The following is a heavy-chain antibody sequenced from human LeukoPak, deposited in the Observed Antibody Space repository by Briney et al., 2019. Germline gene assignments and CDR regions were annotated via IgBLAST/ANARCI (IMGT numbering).Heavy chain of an antibody. D-gene: IGHD3-9*01. CDR3: ARGSRYDILTGYSNWFDP. Sequence: SETLSLTCTVSGGSISSYYWSWIRQPPGKGLEWIGYIYYSGSTNYNPSLKSRVTISVDTSKNQFSLKLSSVTAADTAVYYCARGSRYDILTGYSNWFDPWGQGTLVTVSS. CDR1: GGSISSYY. V-gene: IGHV4-59*08. J-gene: IGHJ5*02. CDR2: IYYSGST.